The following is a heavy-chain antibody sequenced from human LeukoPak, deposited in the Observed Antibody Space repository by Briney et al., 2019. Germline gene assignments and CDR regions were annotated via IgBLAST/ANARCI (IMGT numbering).Heavy chain of an antibody. D-gene: IGHD6-19*01. Sequence: GGSLRLSCAASGFTFNSIGMHWVRQAPGKGLEWVAFIWYDGGNKYYADSVKGRFTISRDNSRDTLYLQMNSLRAEDTAVYYCGKTTTGYSSGRNPAWPVDYWGQGTLVTVSS. V-gene: IGHV3-30*02. CDR1: GFTFNSIG. CDR3: GKTTTGYSSGRNPAWPVDY. J-gene: IGHJ4*02. CDR2: IWYDGGNK.